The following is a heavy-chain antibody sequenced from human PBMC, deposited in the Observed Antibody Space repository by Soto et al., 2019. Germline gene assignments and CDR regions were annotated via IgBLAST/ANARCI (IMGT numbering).Heavy chain of an antibody. D-gene: IGHD5-18*01. V-gene: IGHV3-49*03. Sequence: SLRLSCTASGFTFGDYAMSWFRQAPGKGLEWVGFIRSKAYGGTTEYAASVKGRFTISRDDSKSIAYLQMNSLKTEDTAVYYCNRDGQPPSPYYYYYYGMDVWGQGTTVTVSS. J-gene: IGHJ6*02. CDR1: GFTFGDYA. CDR2: IRSKAYGGTT. CDR3: NRDGQPPSPYYYYYYGMDV.